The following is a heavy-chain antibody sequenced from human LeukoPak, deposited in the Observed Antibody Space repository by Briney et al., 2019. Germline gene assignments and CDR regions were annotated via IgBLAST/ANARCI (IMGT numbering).Heavy chain of an antibody. D-gene: IGHD3-10*01. V-gene: IGHV4-59*08. CDR2: IYSNGGT. CDR1: GGSISSFY. CDR3: ARHVSGIYGSRGDFDY. J-gene: IGHJ4*02. Sequence: SEPLSLTCSVSGGSISSFYWSWIRQPPGKGLEWIGYIYSNGGTNYNPSLKSRVTMSVDTSKNQFSLNLNSVTAADTAVHYCARHVSGIYGSRGDFDYWGQGTLVTVSS.